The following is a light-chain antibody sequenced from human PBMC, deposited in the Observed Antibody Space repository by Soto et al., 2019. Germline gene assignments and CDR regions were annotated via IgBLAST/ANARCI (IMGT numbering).Light chain of an antibody. J-gene: IGLJ2*01. CDR1: SSDVGSYNL. CDR3: CSYAGSYVV. V-gene: IGLV2-23*02. Sequence: QSALTQPASVSGSPGQSITIYCTGTSSDVGSYNLVSWYQQHPGKAPKLMIYEVSKRPSGVSNRFSGSKSGNTASLTISGLQAEDEADYYCCSYAGSYVVFGGGTQLTVL. CDR2: EVS.